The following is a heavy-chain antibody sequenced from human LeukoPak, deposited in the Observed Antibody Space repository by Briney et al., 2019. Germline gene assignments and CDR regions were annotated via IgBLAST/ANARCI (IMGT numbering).Heavy chain of an antibody. CDR1: GFTSSTFA. Sequence: PGGSLRLSCAASGFTSSTFALSWVRQAPGRGLEWVSAISGSGGNTYYADSVKGRFTISRDNSRNTLYLQMNSPRAEDTAVYYCARAQILPFYDTLTAYASFDYWGQGTLVTVSS. J-gene: IGHJ4*02. D-gene: IGHD3-9*01. V-gene: IGHV3-23*01. CDR2: ISGSGGNT. CDR3: ARAQILPFYDTLTAYASFDY.